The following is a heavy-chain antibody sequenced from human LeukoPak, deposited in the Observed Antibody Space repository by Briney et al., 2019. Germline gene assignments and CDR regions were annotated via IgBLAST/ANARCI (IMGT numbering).Heavy chain of an antibody. CDR3: ARDRYYDFWSGYSALDDY. CDR1: GFTFSSYA. V-gene: IGHV3-30*01. J-gene: IGHJ4*02. CDR2: ISYGGSNK. Sequence: GGSLRLSCAASGFTFSSYAMHWVRQAPGEGLEWVAVISYGGSNKYYADSVKGRFTISRDNSKNTLYLQMNSLRAEDTAVYYCARDRYYDFWSGYSALDDYWGQGTLVTVSS. D-gene: IGHD3-3*01.